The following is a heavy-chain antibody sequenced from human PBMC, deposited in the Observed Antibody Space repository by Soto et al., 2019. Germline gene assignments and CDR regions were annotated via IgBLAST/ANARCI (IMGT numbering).Heavy chain of an antibody. J-gene: IGHJ3*02. CDR1: GFTFSSYY. V-gene: IGHV3-7*01. D-gene: IGHD3-22*01. CDR3: PRVGYSATFDI. Sequence: EVQLVESGGGLVQPGGSLRLSCAASGFTFSSYYMTWVRQPPGKGLEWVASINQDGSEKYYVDSVKGRFTISRDNAENSLFLLMNSLRDHYSFVYFCPRVGYSATFDIWGQGTMVTVSS. CDR2: INQDGSEK.